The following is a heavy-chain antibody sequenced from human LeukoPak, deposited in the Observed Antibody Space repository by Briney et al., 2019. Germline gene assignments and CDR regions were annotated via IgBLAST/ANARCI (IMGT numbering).Heavy chain of an antibody. CDR3: ARRDSNYVWKS. CDR1: GYTFPSYW. Sequence: GESLKISCKGSGYTFPSYWIGWVRQTPGKGLEWMGIIYPGDSDTRYSPTFQGQVTISADKSISTAYLQWGSLKASDTAMYYCARRDSNYVWKSWGQGTLVTVSS. V-gene: IGHV5-51*01. D-gene: IGHD4-11*01. CDR2: IYPGDSDT. J-gene: IGHJ4*02.